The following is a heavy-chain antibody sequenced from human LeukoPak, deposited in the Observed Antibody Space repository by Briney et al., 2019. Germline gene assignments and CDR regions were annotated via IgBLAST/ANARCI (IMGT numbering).Heavy chain of an antibody. J-gene: IGHJ4*02. D-gene: IGHD5-18*01. CDR1: GGSFSDYH. CDR2: VYASGYS. CDR3: ARDGLYSNGYPYFDY. Sequence: SETLSLTCTVSGGSFSDYHWSWIRQPAGKRLEWIGRVYASGYSNYNPSLRSRVTMSLDTSKKQLSLRLSSVTAADTAVYYCARDGLYSNGYPYFDYWGQGTLVTVSP. V-gene: IGHV4-4*07.